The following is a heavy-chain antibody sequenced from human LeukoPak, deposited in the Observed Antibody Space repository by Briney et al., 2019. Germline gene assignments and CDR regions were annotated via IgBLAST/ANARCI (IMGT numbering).Heavy chain of an antibody. D-gene: IGHD6-19*01. CDR1: GDSVSSNRAA. J-gene: IGHJ2*01. V-gene: IGHV6-1*01. Sequence: SQTLSLICAISGDSVSSNRAAWNWIRQSPSRGLEWLGRTYYRSKWYKVYSVSVKSRITINPDTSKNHFSLHLNSVTPEDTAVYFCARDCAGAGHFSWSFDLWGRGTLVTVSS. CDR3: ARDCAGAGHFSWSFDL. CDR2: TYYRSKWYK.